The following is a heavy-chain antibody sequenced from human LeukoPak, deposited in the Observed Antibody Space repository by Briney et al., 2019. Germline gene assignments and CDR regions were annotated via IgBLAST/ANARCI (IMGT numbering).Heavy chain of an antibody. V-gene: IGHV1-2*02. CDR3: ARELEAYYSTNSCSLGPTPIDY. Sequence: ASVKVSCKASGYTFTDYYIHWVRQAPGQGLEWMGWINPNSGDTNYAQKFQGRVTMTRGTSISTAYMELTRLRSDDTAMYYCARELEAYYSTNSCSLGPTPIDYWGQGTLVTVSS. D-gene: IGHD2-2*01. J-gene: IGHJ4*02. CDR2: INPNSGDT. CDR1: GYTFTDYY.